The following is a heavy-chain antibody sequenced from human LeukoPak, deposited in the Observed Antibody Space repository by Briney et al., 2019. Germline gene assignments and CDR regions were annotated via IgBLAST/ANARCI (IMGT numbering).Heavy chain of an antibody. CDR2: ITSSSNYI. Sequence: GGSLRLSCAASGFPFSSHNMNWVRQAPGKGLEWVSYITSSSNYIYYADSVKGRFTISRDNAKNSLYLQMNSLRAEDTAVYCCARAIFSSGWYLVDYWGQGTLVTVSS. V-gene: IGHV3-21*01. D-gene: IGHD6-19*01. J-gene: IGHJ4*02. CDR3: ARAIFSSGWYLVDY. CDR1: GFPFSSHN.